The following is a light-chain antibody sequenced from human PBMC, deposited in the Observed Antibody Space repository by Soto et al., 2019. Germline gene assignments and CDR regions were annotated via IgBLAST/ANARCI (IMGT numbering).Light chain of an antibody. CDR3: LQEYRYPLT. CDR2: AAS. CDR1: QGISSD. J-gene: IGKJ4*01. V-gene: IGKV1-6*01. Sequence: IQMTQSPSSLSASGGDRVTITCRASQGISSDLGWFQQKPGKAPKLLIYAASSLQSGVPSRFSGRGSGTYFTLTISGLQVEDSATYYCLQEYRYPLTFGGGTKVDI.